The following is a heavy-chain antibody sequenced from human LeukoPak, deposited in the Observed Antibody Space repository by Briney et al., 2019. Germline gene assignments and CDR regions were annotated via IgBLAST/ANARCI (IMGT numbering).Heavy chain of an antibody. D-gene: IGHD6-13*01. V-gene: IGHV3-23*01. J-gene: IGHJ4*02. CDR1: GFTFGSSA. CDR3: AKGSLSSWYYFDY. CDR2: FSRSGPDT. Sequence: GGSLRLSCAASGFTFGSSAMSWVRQAPGKGPEWVSTFSRSGPDTYYADSVKGRFTIFRDNSKNTLYLQMNSLRAEDTAVYYCAKGSLSSWYYFDYWGQGTLVTVSS.